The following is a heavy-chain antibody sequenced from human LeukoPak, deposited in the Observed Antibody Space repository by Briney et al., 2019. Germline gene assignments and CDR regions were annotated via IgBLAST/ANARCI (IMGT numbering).Heavy chain of an antibody. CDR1: GFTFSSYG. J-gene: IGHJ4*02. V-gene: IGHV3-30*18. CDR2: ISYDGSNK. CDR3: AKGRYSSSWYVGYYFDY. Sequence: GGSLRLSCAASGFTFSSYGMQWVRQAPGKGLEGVAVISYDGSNKYYADSVKGRFTISRDNAKNTLYLQMNSLRAEDTAVYYCAKGRYSSSWYVGYYFDYWGQGTLVTVSS. D-gene: IGHD6-13*01.